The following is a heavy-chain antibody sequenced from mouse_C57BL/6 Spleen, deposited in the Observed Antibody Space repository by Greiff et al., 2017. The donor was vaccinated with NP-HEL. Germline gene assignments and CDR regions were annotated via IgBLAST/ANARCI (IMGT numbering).Heavy chain of an antibody. CDR3: ARGEDGNYPFAY. J-gene: IGHJ3*01. V-gene: IGHV1-81*01. Sequence: QVQLQQSGAELARPGASVKLSCKASGYTFTSYGISWVKQRTGQGLEWIGEIYPRSGNTYYNEKFKGKATMTADKSSSTAYMGLRSLTSEDSAVYFCARGEDGNYPFAYWGQGTLVTVSA. CDR1: GYTFTSYG. D-gene: IGHD2-1*01. CDR2: IYPRSGNT.